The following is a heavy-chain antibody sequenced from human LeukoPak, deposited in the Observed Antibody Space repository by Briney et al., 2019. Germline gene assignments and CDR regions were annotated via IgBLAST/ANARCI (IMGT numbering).Heavy chain of an antibody. CDR1: GYTFTSYG. CDR2: ISAYNGNT. V-gene: IGHV1-18*01. CDR3: ARGGYYDFWSGYYPFDY. D-gene: IGHD3-3*01. Sequence: ASVKVSCKASGYTFTSYGISWVRQAPGQGLEWMGWISAYNGNTNYAQKLQGRVTVTTDTSTSTAYMELRSLRSDDTAVYYCARGGYYDFWSGYYPFDYWGQGTLVTVSS. J-gene: IGHJ4*02.